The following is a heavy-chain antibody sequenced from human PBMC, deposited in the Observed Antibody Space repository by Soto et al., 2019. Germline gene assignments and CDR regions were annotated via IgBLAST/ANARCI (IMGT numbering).Heavy chain of an antibody. J-gene: IGHJ6*02. Sequence: GGSLRLSCAASGFTFSSYGMHWVRQAPGKGLEWVSSIGRRSDIYYADSVKGRFTISRDNAKNSVSLQMNSLRDEDTAVYYCAREETAWPLAYGLDVWGQGTTVTVSS. CDR3: AREETAWPLAYGLDV. CDR2: IGRRSDI. V-gene: IGHV3-21*01. D-gene: IGHD2-21*02. CDR1: GFTFSSYG.